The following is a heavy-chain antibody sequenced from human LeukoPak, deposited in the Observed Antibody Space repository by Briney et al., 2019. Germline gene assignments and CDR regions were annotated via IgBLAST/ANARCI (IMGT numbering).Heavy chain of an antibody. J-gene: IGHJ4*02. CDR2: ISSSSSYI. CDR1: GFTFSSYS. V-gene: IGHV3-21*01. CDR3: ARVGYGGNSGGFDY. Sequence: GGSLRLSCAASGFTFSSYSMNWVRQAPGKGLEWVSSISSSSSYIYYADSVKGRFTISRDNAKNSLYLQMNSLRAEDTAVYYCARVGYGGNSGGFDYWGQGTLVTVSS. D-gene: IGHD4-23*01.